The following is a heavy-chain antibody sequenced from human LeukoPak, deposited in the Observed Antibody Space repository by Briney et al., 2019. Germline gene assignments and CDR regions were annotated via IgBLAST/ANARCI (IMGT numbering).Heavy chain of an antibody. J-gene: IGHJ4*02. CDR3: ASHLGRDVFDY. CDR2: TYFTGNT. Sequence: PSETLSLTCTVSVGSVSTSLHYWGWIRQPPGQGLEWIGTTYFTGNTYYNPSLQSRVNISIDTSKNQFFLRLGSVTAADTAVYYCASHLGRDVFDYWGRGVLVAVSS. CDR1: VGSVSTSLHY. D-gene: IGHD3-16*01. V-gene: IGHV4-39*01.